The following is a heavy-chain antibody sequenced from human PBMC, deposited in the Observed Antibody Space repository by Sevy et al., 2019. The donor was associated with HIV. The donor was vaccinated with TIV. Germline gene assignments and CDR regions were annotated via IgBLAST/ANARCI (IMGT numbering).Heavy chain of an antibody. V-gene: IGHV3-30-3*01. CDR2: ISNDGSNK. J-gene: IGHJ6*02. Sequence: GGSLRLSCAASGLTFSNYAMHWVRQAPGKGLEWVALISNDGSNKYYADSVKGRFTISRDNSKNTLYLQMNSLRIEDTAVHYCARPTQQLVFYFGMDVWGQGTTVTVSS. CDR1: GLTFSNYA. CDR3: ARPTQQLVFYFGMDV. D-gene: IGHD6-6*01.